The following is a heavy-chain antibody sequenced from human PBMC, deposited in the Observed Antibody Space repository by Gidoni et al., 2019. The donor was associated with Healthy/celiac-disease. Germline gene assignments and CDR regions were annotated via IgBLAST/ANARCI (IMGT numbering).Heavy chain of an antibody. V-gene: IGHV1-18*01. D-gene: IGHD2-15*01. CDR3: ARHEPGYCSGGSCYSGLSY. CDR2: ISAYNGNT. CDR1: GYTFTSYG. J-gene: IGHJ4*02. Sequence: QVQLVQSGAEVKTPGASVKVSCKASGYTFTSYGISWVRQAPGQGLEWMGWISAYNGNTNYAQKLQGRVTMTTDTSTSTAYMELRSLRSDDTAVYYCARHEPGYCSGGSCYSGLSYWGQGTLVTVSS.